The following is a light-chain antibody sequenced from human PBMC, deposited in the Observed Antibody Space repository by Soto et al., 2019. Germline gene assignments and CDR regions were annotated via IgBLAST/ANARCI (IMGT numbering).Light chain of an antibody. Sequence: EIVLTQSPDTLSLSPGDRATLSCRASQSISSYLAWYQQKPGQSPRLLIYDASNRATGIPARFSGSGSGTDFTLTISSLATEDFAVYYGQQRSGWPPITFGQGTRLDFK. CDR1: QSISSY. V-gene: IGKV3-11*01. CDR2: DAS. J-gene: IGKJ5*01. CDR3: QQRSGWPPIT.